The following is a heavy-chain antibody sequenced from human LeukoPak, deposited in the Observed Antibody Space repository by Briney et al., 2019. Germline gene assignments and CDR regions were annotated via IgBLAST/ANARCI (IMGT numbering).Heavy chain of an antibody. J-gene: IGHJ4*02. D-gene: IGHD2-2*01. Sequence: GGSLRLSCAASGFTFSTYAMHWVRQAPGKGLEWVAVISYDGSSKYYADSVKGRFTISRDNSKNTLYLQMNSPRAEDTAVYYCARDQSVVVPAAKDYWGQGTLVTVSS. CDR1: GFTFSTYA. V-gene: IGHV3-30*04. CDR2: ISYDGSSK. CDR3: ARDQSVVVPAAKDY.